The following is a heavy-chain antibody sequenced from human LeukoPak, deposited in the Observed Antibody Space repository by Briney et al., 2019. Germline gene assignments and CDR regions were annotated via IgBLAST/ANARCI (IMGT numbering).Heavy chain of an antibody. V-gene: IGHV3-23*01. CDR2: ISGSGDNR. J-gene: IGHJ6*03. CDR3: ARDGYSGSYYRLYYFFMDV. CDR1: KFTFNNYA. Sequence: GGSLRLSCLASKFTFNNYAMTWARQAPGKGLEWVSSISGSGDNRDYADSVKGRFTISRDNSENTLYLQMNSLTGEATTVYYCARDGYSGSYYRLYYFFMDVWGKGTTVTVSS. D-gene: IGHD1-26*01.